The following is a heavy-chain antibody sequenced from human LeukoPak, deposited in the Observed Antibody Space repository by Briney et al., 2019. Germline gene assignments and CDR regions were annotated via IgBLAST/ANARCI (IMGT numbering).Heavy chain of an antibody. CDR3: ARARRGDGGNARLDY. J-gene: IGHJ4*02. CDR2: MNPNSGNT. V-gene: IGHV1-8*01. CDR1: GYTFTSYD. D-gene: IGHD4-23*01. Sequence: ASVKVSCKASGYTFTSYDINWVRQATGQGLEWMGWMNPNSGNTGYAQKFQGRVTITADESTSTAYMELSSLRSEDTAVYYCARARRGDGGNARLDYWGQGTLVTVSS.